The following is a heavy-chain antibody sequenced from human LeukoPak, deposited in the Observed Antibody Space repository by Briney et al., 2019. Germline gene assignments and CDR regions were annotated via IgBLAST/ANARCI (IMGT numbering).Heavy chain of an antibody. V-gene: IGHV1-18*04. CDR2: ISAYNGNT. Sequence: ASVKVSCKASGYTFTSYGISWVRQAPGQGLEWMGWISAYNGNTNYAQNLQGRVTMTTDTSTSTAYMELRSLRSDDTAVYYCARDLRYYYGSGSYLNYYYYYMDVWGKGTTVTISS. D-gene: IGHD3-10*01. J-gene: IGHJ6*03. CDR3: ARDLRYYYGSGSYLNYYYYYMDV. CDR1: GYTFTSYG.